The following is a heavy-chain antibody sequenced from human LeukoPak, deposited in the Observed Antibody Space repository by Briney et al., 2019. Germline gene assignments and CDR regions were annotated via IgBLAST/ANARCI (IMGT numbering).Heavy chain of an antibody. CDR1: GFTFDDYA. Sequence: PGGSLRLSCAASGFTFDDYAMRWVRHAPGKGLEWVSGISWNSGSIGYADSVKGRFTISRDNAKNSLYLQMNSLGAEDTALYYCANLDSGYESYWGQGTLVTVSS. J-gene: IGHJ4*02. CDR2: ISWNSGSI. CDR3: ANLDSGYESY. D-gene: IGHD5-12*01. V-gene: IGHV3-9*01.